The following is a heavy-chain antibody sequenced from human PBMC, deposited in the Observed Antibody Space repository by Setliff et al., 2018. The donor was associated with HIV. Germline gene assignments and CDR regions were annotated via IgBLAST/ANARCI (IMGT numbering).Heavy chain of an antibody. J-gene: IGHJ4*02. D-gene: IGHD4-17*01. CDR1: GGSISSGYY. Sequence: PSETLSLTCTVSGGSISSGYYWGWIRQPPGKGLEWIGSIYHSGSTYYNPSLKSRVTISVDTSKNQFSLKLSSVTAADTAVYYCARADYGADEAYFDYWGQGTLVTVSS. CDR3: ARADYGADEAYFDY. V-gene: IGHV4-38-2*02. CDR2: IYHSGST.